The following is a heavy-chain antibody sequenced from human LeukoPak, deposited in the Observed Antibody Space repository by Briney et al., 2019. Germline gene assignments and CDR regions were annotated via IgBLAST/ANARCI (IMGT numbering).Heavy chain of an antibody. CDR3: ASLGDSIY. CDR2: ISKAGDT. J-gene: IGHJ4*02. CDR1: GFAITDYD. V-gene: IGHV3-13*01. D-gene: IGHD1-26*01. Sequence: PGGSLRLSCAASGFAITDYDMHWDRPATGGGLEWVSSISKAGDTYYEDSVKGRSTISRENANNHFCLQMNSLGAGDTAVYFCASLGDSIYWGQGTLVTVSS.